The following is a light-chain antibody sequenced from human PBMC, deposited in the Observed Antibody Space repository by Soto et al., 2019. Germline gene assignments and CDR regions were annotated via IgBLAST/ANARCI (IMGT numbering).Light chain of an antibody. V-gene: IGKV1-39*01. Sequence: DIQMTQSPSSLSASVGDRVTITCRASQSVSNYLNWFQHKPGRAPKLLIHTASTLRSGVPSRFSGSGSRADFTLTISSLQREDFATYYCQQSYTTPFTFGQGTELEIK. J-gene: IGKJ2*01. CDR1: QSVSNY. CDR3: QQSYTTPFT. CDR2: TAS.